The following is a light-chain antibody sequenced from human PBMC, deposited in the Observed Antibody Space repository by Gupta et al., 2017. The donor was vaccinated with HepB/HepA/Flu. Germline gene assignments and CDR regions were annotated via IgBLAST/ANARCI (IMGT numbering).Light chain of an antibody. J-gene: IGKJ5*01. CDR2: DAC. CDR1: QSVSLS. Sequence: EIVLTQFPATLSLSPGERGTLSCRASQSVSLSLAWYQQKPGQAPRLLVYDACTRDAGVPARFSGSGCGKDLTLTISRREQEDFAGYYCQQRSNWPLVTFGQGTLLDIK. V-gene: IGKV3-11*01. CDR3: QQRSNWPLVT.